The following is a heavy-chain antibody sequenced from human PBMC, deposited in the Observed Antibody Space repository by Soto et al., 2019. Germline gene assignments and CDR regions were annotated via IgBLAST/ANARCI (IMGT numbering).Heavy chain of an antibody. CDR2: IKQDGGEK. Sequence: EVQLVESGGGLVQPEGSLRLSCAASGFTFSSYWMSWVRQAPGKGLEWVANIKQDGGEKYYVDSVKGRFTISRDNAKNSLYLQMNSMRAEDTAVYYCARVYSSSSGRGMDVWGQGTTVTVSS. D-gene: IGHD6-6*01. CDR3: ARVYSSSSGRGMDV. V-gene: IGHV3-7*04. CDR1: GFTFSSYW. J-gene: IGHJ6*02.